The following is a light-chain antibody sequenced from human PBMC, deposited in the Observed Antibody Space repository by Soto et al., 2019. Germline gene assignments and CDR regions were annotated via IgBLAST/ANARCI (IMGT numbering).Light chain of an antibody. Sequence: QSALTQPASVSGSPGQSITISCTGTSSDVGNGYDSVSWYQQHPGKAPKLMIYEVTNRPSGVPDRFSGSKSGNTASLTISGLQAEDGADYYCCSYAGSYSYVFGTGTKVTVL. J-gene: IGLJ1*01. CDR1: SSDVGNGYDS. CDR3: CSYAGSYSYV. V-gene: IGLV2-14*01. CDR2: EVT.